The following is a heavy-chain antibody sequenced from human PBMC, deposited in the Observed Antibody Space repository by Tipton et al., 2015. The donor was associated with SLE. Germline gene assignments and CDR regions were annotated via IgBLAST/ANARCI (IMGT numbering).Heavy chain of an antibody. CDR1: GGSISSYY. V-gene: IGHV4-4*07. J-gene: IGHJ3*02. D-gene: IGHD3-3*01. CDR2: IYTSGST. CDR3: ARGKDFWSGWELYFI. Sequence: GSLRLSCTVSGGSISSYYWSWIRQPAGKGLEWIGRIYTSGSTNYNPSLKSRVTMSVDTSKNQFSLKLSSVTAADTAVYYCARGKDFWSGWELYFIWGQGAMVTVSS.